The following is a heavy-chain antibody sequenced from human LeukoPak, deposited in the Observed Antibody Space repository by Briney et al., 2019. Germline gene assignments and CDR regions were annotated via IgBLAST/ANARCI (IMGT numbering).Heavy chain of an antibody. CDR2: FDPEDGET. CDR1: GYTLTELS. V-gene: IGHV1-24*01. Sequence: ASVKVSCKVSGYTLTELSMHWVRQAPGKGLEWMGGFDPEDGETIYAQKFQGRVTMTEDTPTDTAYMELSSLRSEDTAVYYCATLWYSSGWYTNWGQGTLVTVSS. D-gene: IGHD6-19*01. CDR3: ATLWYSSGWYTN. J-gene: IGHJ4*02.